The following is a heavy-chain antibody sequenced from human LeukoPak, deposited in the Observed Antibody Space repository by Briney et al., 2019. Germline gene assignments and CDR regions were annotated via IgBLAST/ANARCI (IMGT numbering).Heavy chain of an antibody. CDR2: INHSGST. V-gene: IGHV4-34*01. CDR3: ARELYDILTATNEAFDI. CDR1: GGSFSGYY. J-gene: IGHJ3*02. Sequence: SETLSLTCAVYGGSFSGYYWSWIRQPPGKGLEWIGEINHSGSTNYNPSLKSRVTISVDTSKNQFSLKLSSVTAADTAVYYCARELYDILTATNEAFDIWGQGTMVTVSS. D-gene: IGHD3-9*01.